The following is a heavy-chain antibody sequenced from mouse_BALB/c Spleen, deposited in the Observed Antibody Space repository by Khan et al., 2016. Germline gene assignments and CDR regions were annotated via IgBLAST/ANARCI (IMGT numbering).Heavy chain of an antibody. D-gene: IGHD1-1*01. J-gene: IGHJ2*01. V-gene: IGHV1-7*01. Sequence: QVQLQQSGAELAKPGASVKMSCKASGYTFTSYWMHWVKQRPGQGLELIGYINPCTCYTEYNQKFKDKATLTADKSSSTAYMQLSRLKSEDSAVYYCATVVAYFDYWGQGTTLTVSS. CDR3: ATVVAYFDY. CDR1: GYTFTSYW. CDR2: INPCTCYT.